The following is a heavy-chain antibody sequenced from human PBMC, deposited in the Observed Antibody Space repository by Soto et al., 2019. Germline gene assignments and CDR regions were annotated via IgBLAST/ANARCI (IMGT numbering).Heavy chain of an antibody. V-gene: IGHV1-69*12. J-gene: IGHJ4*02. CDR3: ARGGAGGWGEHL. D-gene: IGHD3-16*01. CDR1: GGTFSSYA. Sequence: QVQLVQSGAEVKKPGSSVKVSCKASGGTFSSYAISWVRQAPGQGLEWMGGIIPIFGTANYAQKFQGRVRIPGDESTSTADVELSGLRSEDTAVYYCARGGAGGWGEHLWGQGTLVTVSS. CDR2: IIPIFGTA.